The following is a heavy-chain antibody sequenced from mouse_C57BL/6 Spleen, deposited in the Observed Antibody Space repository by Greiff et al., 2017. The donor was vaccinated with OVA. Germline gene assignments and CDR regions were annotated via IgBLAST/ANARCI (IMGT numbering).Heavy chain of an antibody. CDR3: ARKDSNYVAY. V-gene: IGHV1-50*01. D-gene: IGHD2-5*01. J-gene: IGHJ3*01. CDR2: IDPSDSYT. CDR1: GYTFTSYW. Sequence: QVQLQQPGAELVKPGASVKLSCKASGYTFTSYWMQWVKQRPGQGLEWIGEIDPSDSYTNYNQKFKGKATLTVDTSSSTAYMQLSSLTSEDSAVYYCARKDSNYVAYWGQGTLVTVSA.